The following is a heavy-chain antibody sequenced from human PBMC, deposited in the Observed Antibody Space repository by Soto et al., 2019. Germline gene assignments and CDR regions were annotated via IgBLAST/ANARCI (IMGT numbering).Heavy chain of an antibody. CDR1: GGSITTGGRY. J-gene: IGHJ3*02. CDR3: AQALGFTGGDGLDI. CDR2: IYYSGNT. Sequence: QVRLQEWGPGLVKPSQTLSLKCSVSGGSITTGGRYWSWIRQLPGKGLEWIGDIYYSGNTYYNASLESRVTISVETAENQFSLKLSLVIVAGTAVYYCAQALGFTGGDGLDIWGQGRLVTVSS. V-gene: IGHV4-31*02. D-gene: IGHD1-1*01.